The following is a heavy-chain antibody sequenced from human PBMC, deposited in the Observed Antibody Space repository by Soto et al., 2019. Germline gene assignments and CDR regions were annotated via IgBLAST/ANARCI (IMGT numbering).Heavy chain of an antibody. J-gene: IGHJ4*02. D-gene: IGHD4-17*01. Sequence: SETLSLTCSVSGSSISPYYWSWIRQPPGKGLEWIGYIYYTGSTKYNPSLKSRVTISLGTSRNQVYLKLSSVTAADTAVYYCTRVGGYYGDYPNFDYWGPGTLVTVSS. CDR2: IYYTGST. CDR3: TRVGGYYGDYPNFDY. CDR1: GSSISPYY. V-gene: IGHV4-59*01.